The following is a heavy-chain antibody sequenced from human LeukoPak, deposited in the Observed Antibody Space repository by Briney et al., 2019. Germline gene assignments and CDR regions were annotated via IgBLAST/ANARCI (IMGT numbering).Heavy chain of an antibody. CDR1: GYTFTNYA. CDR2: INPNTGNP. V-gene: IGHV7-4-1*02. Sequence: ASVKVSCKTSGYTFTNYAMNWVRQAPGQGLEWMGWINPNTGNPAYAQGFTGRFAFSLDTSVSTAYLQISSLEAEDTAVYYCARAIMHLGELSLPSYWGQGTLVTVSS. D-gene: IGHD3-16*02. J-gene: IGHJ4*02. CDR3: ARAIMHLGELSLPSY.